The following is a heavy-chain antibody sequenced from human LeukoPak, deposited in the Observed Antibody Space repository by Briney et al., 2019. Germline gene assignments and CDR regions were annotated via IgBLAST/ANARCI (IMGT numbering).Heavy chain of an antibody. Sequence: SETLSLTCAVYGGSFSGYYWSWIRQPPGKGLEWIGEINHSGSTNYNPSLKSRVTISVDTSKNQFSLKLSSVTAADTAVYYCARWDYYGSGSSDAFDIWGQGTMVTVSS. CDR2: INHSGST. D-gene: IGHD3-10*01. CDR3: ARWDYYGSGSSDAFDI. V-gene: IGHV4-34*01. J-gene: IGHJ3*02. CDR1: GGSFSGYY.